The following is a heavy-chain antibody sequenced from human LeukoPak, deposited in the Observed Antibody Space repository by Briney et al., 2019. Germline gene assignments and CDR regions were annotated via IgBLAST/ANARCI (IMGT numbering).Heavy chain of an antibody. D-gene: IGHD3-22*01. J-gene: IGHJ5*02. V-gene: IGHV1-46*01. CDR3: ARDPLYYYDSSSSGHVPQPNWLDP. CDR2: INPSGGSA. CDR1: GYTFTAYY. Sequence: GASVKVSCKASGYTFTAYYMHWVRQAPGQGLEWMGIINPSGGSASYAQQFQGRVTMTRDTSTSTVYMELSSLRSEDTAVYYCARDPLYYYDSSSSGHVPQPNWLDPWGQGTLVTVSS.